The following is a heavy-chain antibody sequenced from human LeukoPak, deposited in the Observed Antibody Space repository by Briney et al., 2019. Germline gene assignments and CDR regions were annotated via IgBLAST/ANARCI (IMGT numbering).Heavy chain of an antibody. CDR3: ARDREIRRAHYYYGMDV. CDR1: GFTFSSYI. CDR2: ISSSSSYI. V-gene: IGHV3-21*01. J-gene: IGHJ6*02. D-gene: IGHD3-10*01. Sequence: GGSLRLSCAASGFTFSSYIMNWVRQAPGKGLEWVSSISSSSSYIYYADSVKGRFTISRDNAKNSLYLQMNSLRAEDTAVYYCARDREIRRAHYYYGMDVWGQGTTVTVSS.